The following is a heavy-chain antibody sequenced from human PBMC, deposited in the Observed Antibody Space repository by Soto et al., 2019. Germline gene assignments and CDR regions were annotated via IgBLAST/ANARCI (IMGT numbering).Heavy chain of an antibody. V-gene: IGHV3-23*01. J-gene: IGHJ4*02. CDR3: AYSSTPFDY. CDR2: ISGSGGST. D-gene: IGHD6-13*01. Sequence: GSLRLSCAASGFTFSNYAMHWVRQAPGKGLEWVSAISGSGGSTYYADSVKGRFTISRDNSKNTLYLQMNSLRAEDTAVYYCAYSSTPFDYWGQGTLVTVSS. CDR1: GFTFSNYA.